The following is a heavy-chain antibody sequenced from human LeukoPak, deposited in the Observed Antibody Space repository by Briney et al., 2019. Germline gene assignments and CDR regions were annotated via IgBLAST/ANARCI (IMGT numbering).Heavy chain of an antibody. CDR2: ISGSGGST. CDR3: AKGLLTTIDY. CDR1: GFTFSNYA. V-gene: IGHV3-23*01. J-gene: IGHJ4*02. D-gene: IGHD3-9*01. Sequence: GGSLRLSFGASGFTFSNYAMSWVRQAPGKGLEWVSAISGSGGSTYYADSVKGRFTISRDNSKNTLYLQMSSLRAEDTAVYYCAKGLLTTIDYWGQGTLVTVSS.